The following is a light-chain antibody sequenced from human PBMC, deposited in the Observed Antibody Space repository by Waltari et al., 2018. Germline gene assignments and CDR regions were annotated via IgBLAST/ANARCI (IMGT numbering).Light chain of an antibody. J-gene: IGKJ1*01. V-gene: IGKV1-5*03. CDR3: QQYYSYST. Sequence: DIQMTQSPSTLSASVGDRVTITCRASQDIRRYLGWYQQQPGKAPNPLIYEASTLESVVSSRFSGSKAGTEFTLTITSLQPDDFATYYCQQYYSYSTFGQGTKVEI. CDR1: QDIRRY. CDR2: EAS.